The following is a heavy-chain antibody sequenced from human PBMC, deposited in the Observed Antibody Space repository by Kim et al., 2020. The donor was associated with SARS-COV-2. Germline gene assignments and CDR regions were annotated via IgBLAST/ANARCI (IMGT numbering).Heavy chain of an antibody. CDR1: GFTFSSYA. Sequence: GGSLRLSCAASGFTFSSYAMHWVRQAPGKGLEWVAVISYDGSNKYYADSVKGRFTISRDNSKNTLYLQMNSLRAEDTAVYYCARDGIVVPAGYYYYYGMDVWGQGTTVTVSS. CDR2: ISYDGSNK. CDR3: ARDGIVVPAGYYYYYGMDV. D-gene: IGHD2-2*01. V-gene: IGHV3-30*04. J-gene: IGHJ6*02.